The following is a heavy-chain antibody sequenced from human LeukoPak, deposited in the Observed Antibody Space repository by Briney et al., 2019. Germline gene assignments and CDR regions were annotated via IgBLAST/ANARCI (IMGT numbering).Heavy chain of an antibody. Sequence: GGSLTLSCSASGFTFSSYAMSWVRPAPRKGLEWVSAISGSGGSTYYADSVKGRFTISRDNSKNTLYLQMNSLRAEDTAVYYCAKDLASYYDSRGHYFDYWGQGTLVTVSS. J-gene: IGHJ4*02. V-gene: IGHV3-23*01. CDR2: ISGSGGST. CDR1: GFTFSSYA. D-gene: IGHD3-22*01. CDR3: AKDLASYYDSRGHYFDY.